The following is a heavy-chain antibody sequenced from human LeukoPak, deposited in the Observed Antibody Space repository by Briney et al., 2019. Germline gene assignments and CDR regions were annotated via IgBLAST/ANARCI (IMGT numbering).Heavy chain of an antibody. CDR2: IIPIFGTA. CDR3: ARDYYDFWSGYYPPGNWFDP. Sequence: SVKVSCKASGGTFSSYAISWVRQAPGQGLEWMGRIIPIFGTANYAQKFQGRVTITTDESTSTAYMELSSLRSEDTAVYYCARDYYDFWSGYYPPGNWFDPWGQGTLVTASS. J-gene: IGHJ5*02. D-gene: IGHD3-3*01. CDR1: GGTFSSYA. V-gene: IGHV1-69*05.